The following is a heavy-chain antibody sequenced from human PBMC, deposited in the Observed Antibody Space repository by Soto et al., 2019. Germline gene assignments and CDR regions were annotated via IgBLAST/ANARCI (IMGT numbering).Heavy chain of an antibody. CDR1: GYTFTSYG. Sequence: VASGKVSCKASGYTFTSYGISWVRQAPGQGLEWMGWISAYNGNTNYAQKLQGRVTMTTDTSTSTAYMELRSLRSDDTAVYYCAREGYCSSTSCYTTYYYYYGLHVWRHGTTVTVAS. V-gene: IGHV1-18*01. CDR2: ISAYNGNT. D-gene: IGHD2-2*01. CDR3: AREGYCSSTSCYTTYYYYYGLHV. J-gene: IGHJ6*02.